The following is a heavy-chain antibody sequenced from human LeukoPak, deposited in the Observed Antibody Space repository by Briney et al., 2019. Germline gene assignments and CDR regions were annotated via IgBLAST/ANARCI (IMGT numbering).Heavy chain of an antibody. CDR2: ISYSGST. D-gene: IGHD6-19*01. Sequence: SETLSLTCTVSGGSVSSGSYYWSWIRQPPGKALEWIGYISYSGSTNYNPSLKSRVSISVDTSKNQFSLNLYSLTAADTAVYYCARHVSGWSFDYWGQGTLITVSS. CDR3: ARHVSGWSFDY. J-gene: IGHJ4*02. V-gene: IGHV4-61*01. CDR1: GGSVSSGSYY.